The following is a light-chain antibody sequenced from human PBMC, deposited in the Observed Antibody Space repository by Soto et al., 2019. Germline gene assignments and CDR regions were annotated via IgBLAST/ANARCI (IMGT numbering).Light chain of an antibody. CDR3: SSYAVTNIVV. Sequence: QSVLTQPASVSGSPGQSITISCTGTSSDVGNYNYVPWYQQYPGRVPKLLIYMVSNRPSGVSNRFSGSKSGNTASLTISGLQAEDEAEYYCSSYAVTNIVVFGTGTKVTVL. J-gene: IGLJ1*01. CDR1: SSDVGNYNY. V-gene: IGLV2-14*01. CDR2: MVS.